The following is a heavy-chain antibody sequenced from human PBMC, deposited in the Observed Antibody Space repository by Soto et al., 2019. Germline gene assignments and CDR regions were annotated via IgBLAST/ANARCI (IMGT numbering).Heavy chain of an antibody. V-gene: IGHV1-69*12. CDR1: GGTFSSYA. CDR3: AREVLAVAGTPYYGMDV. Sequence: QVQLVQSGAEVKKPGSSVKVSCKASGGTFSSYAISWVRQAPGQGLEWMGGIIPIFGTVNYAQKFQGRVTITADESTSTAYMELSSLRSEDTALYYCAREVLAVAGTPYYGMDVWGQGTTVTVSS. D-gene: IGHD6-19*01. CDR2: IIPIFGTV. J-gene: IGHJ6*02.